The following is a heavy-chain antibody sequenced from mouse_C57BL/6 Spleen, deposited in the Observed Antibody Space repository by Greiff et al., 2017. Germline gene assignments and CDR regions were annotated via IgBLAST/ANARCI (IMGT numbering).Heavy chain of an antibody. CDR3: KYGSSLYAMAY. J-gene: IGHJ4*01. V-gene: IGHV1-39*01. CDR1: GYSFTDYN. D-gene: IGHD1-1*01. Sequence: EVQLVESGPELVKPGASVKISCTASGYSFTDYNMYWVHQSNGKSLEWIGVINPNYGTTSYNQNFKGKFTLSVDQSSSTVYMQLNRLTSENSAVYYCKYGSSLYAMAYWGQGTSVTVSS. CDR2: INPNYGTT.